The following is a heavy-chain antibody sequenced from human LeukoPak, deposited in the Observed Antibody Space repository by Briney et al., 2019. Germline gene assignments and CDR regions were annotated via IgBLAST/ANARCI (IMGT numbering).Heavy chain of an antibody. CDR2: IYYSGST. D-gene: IGHD2-2*01. CDR3: ARDRPHAAYYYYYMDV. CDR1: GGSISSSSYY. J-gene: IGHJ6*03. V-gene: IGHV4-39*07. Sequence: SETLSLTCTVSGGSISSSSYYWGWIRQPPGKGLEWIGSIYYSGSTYYNPSLKSRVTISVDTSKNQFSLKLSSVTAADTAVYYCARDRPHAAYYYYYMDVWGKGTTVTVSS.